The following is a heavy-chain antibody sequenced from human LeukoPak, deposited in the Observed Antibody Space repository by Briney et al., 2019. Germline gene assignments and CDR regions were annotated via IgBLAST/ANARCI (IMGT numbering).Heavy chain of an antibody. D-gene: IGHD5-18*01. CDR1: GFTFSSYG. CDR2: IWYDGSNK. J-gene: IGHJ4*02. Sequence: GGSLRLSCAASGFTFSSYGMHWVRQAPGKGLEWVAVIWYDGSNKYYADSVKGRFTISRDNSKNTLYLRMNSLRAEDTAVYYCALFSGSGYSLIGVPHVDYWGQGTLVTVSS. V-gene: IGHV3-33*01. CDR3: ALFSGSGYSLIGVPHVDY.